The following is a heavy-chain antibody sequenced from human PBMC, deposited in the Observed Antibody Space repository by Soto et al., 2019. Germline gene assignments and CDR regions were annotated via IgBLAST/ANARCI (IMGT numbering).Heavy chain of an antibody. D-gene: IGHD7-27*01. V-gene: IGHV3-48*03. CDR1: GFTFSTYH. CDR2: IHSGGSRI. J-gene: IGHJ6*02. CDR3: PRDGDNVTTHYHYAMDV. Sequence: PGGSLRLSCAASGFTFSTYHMNWVRQAPGKGLEWVSYIHSGGSRIYYADSVKGRFTISRDNAKNSLYLQMNSLRAEDTAVYYCPRDGDNVTTHYHYAMDVWGQRTTVPVSS.